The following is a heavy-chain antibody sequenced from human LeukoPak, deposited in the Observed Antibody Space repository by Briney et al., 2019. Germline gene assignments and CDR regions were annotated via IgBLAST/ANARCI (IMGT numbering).Heavy chain of an antibody. CDR2: IYYSGST. CDR3: GGAAGTTTSPPPFDY. Sequence: SETLSLTCTVSGGSISSYYWSWIRQPPGKGLEWIGYIYYSGSTNYNPSLKSRVTMSVDTSKNQFSLKLSSVTAADTAVYYCGGAAGTTTSPPPFDYWGQGTLVTVSS. D-gene: IGHD6-13*01. V-gene: IGHV4-59*01. J-gene: IGHJ4*02. CDR1: GGSISSYY.